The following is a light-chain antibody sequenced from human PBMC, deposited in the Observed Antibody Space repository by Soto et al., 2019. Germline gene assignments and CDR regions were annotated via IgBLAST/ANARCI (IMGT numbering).Light chain of an antibody. CDR3: QKDKSAPRK. J-gene: IGKJ1*01. Sequence: DIQMTQSPSALSASGGDRVTITCRASQGISNYLAWYQHKPGKVPKLLIYPASTLQSGVPSRFSGSGSGTDCNLTISSLQPEDVATYYCQKDKSAPRKFGQGTKVEIK. V-gene: IGKV1-27*01. CDR1: QGISNY. CDR2: PAS.